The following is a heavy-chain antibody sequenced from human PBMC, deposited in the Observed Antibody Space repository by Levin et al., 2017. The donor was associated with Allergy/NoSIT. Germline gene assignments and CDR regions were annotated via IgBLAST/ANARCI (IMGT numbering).Heavy chain of an antibody. CDR2: ISSRSTDT. V-gene: IGHV3-11*05. D-gene: IGHD2-2*01. J-gene: IGHJ3*02. Sequence: GESLKISCAASGFTFSDYYMSWIRQAPGKGLEWVSYISSRSTDTKYADSVKGRFTISRDNAKSTLYLQMNSLRAEDTAVYYCARDLSRVLVVPAASDDTFDRWGQGTMVTVSS. CDR1: GFTFSDYY. CDR3: ARDLSRVLVVPAASDDTFDR.